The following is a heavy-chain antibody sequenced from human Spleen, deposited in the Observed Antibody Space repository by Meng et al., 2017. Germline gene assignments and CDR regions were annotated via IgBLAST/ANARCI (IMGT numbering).Heavy chain of an antibody. CDR3: ARDRTATQDYNGNPTIDAFDI. Sequence: GESLKISCAASGFTVTSNEMSWVRQAPGKGLEWVSSICGDSTYYADSGKGRVTVSRDNSKNTLHLQMNSLRAEDTAVYYCARDRTATQDYNGNPTIDAFDIWGQGTMVTVSS. J-gene: IGHJ3*02. CDR1: GFTVTSNE. D-gene: IGHD2-8*01. V-gene: IGHV3-38-3*01. CDR2: ICGDST.